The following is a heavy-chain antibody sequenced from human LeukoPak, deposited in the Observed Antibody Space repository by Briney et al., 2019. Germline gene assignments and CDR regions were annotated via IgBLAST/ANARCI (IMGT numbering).Heavy chain of an antibody. J-gene: IGHJ4*02. CDR3: ARDKYSYGPPYYFDY. D-gene: IGHD5-18*01. Sequence: PGWSLRLSCAASGFTFDDYGMRWVHQAPGKGLEWVSGINWNGGSTGYADSVKGRFTISRDNAKNSLYLQMNSLRAEDTALYYCARDKYSYGPPYYFDYWGQGTLVTVSS. CDR1: GFTFDDYG. V-gene: IGHV3-20*04. CDR2: INWNGGST.